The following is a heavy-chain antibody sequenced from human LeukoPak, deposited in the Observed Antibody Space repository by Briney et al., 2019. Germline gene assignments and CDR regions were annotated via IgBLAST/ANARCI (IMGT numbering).Heavy chain of an antibody. CDR2: ISAYNGNT. CDR1: GYTFTSYG. D-gene: IGHD7-27*01. V-gene: IGHV1-18*01. CDR3: ARRSGTGVGAYYYNGMDV. Sequence: ASVKVSCKAFGYTFTSYGIIWVRQAPGQGLEWMGWISAYNGNTNYAQNLQRRVTMTTDASTSTAYMELRSLRSDDTAVYYCARRSGTGVGAYYYNGMDVWGQGTTVTVSS. J-gene: IGHJ6*02.